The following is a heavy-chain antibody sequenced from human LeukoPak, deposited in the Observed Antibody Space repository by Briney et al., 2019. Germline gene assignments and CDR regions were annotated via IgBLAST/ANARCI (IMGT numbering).Heavy chain of an antibody. CDR3: ARGKEREPFDF. CDR1: GYTFISYG. Sequence: GASVKVSFKASGYTFISYGISWVRQPHGQGLERVGWIFTYSGDTKYEKKFQGRVTMTTDSSTNTVYLELRSLRSDDTAVYYCARGKEREPFDFWGQGTLVTVSS. J-gene: IGHJ4*02. CDR2: IFTYSGDT. D-gene: IGHD1-1*01. V-gene: IGHV1-18*01.